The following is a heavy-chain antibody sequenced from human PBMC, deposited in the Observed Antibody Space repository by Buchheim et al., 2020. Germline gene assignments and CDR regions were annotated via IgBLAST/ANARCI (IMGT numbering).Heavy chain of an antibody. V-gene: IGHV3-30*03. Sequence: QAQLVESGGGVVRPGRPLTLSCTASRYDHMHCVRQAPGKGLEGVAGISTDGIGKYYAASVEGRFAVSRNNSRNTAYLQINSLRDEDTAVYYCAREGYSSGYAGIFDSWGQGTL. CDR3: AREGYSSGYAGIFDS. D-gene: IGHD3-22*01. CDR2: ISTDGIGK. CDR1: RYDH. J-gene: IGHJ4*02.